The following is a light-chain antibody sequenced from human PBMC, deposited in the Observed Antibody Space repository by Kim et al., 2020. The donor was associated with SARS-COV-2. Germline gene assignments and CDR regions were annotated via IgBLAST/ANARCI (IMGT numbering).Light chain of an antibody. J-gene: IGKJ4*01. V-gene: IGKV1-33*01. CDR2: DAS. CDR3: QQYDNLPLT. CDR1: QDISNY. Sequence: DIQMTQSPSSLSASVGDRVTITCQASQDISNYLSWYQQKAGKAPKLLIYDASNLETGVPSRFSGSGSGTDFTFTISSLQPEDIARYYCQQYDNLPLTFGGGTKLEI.